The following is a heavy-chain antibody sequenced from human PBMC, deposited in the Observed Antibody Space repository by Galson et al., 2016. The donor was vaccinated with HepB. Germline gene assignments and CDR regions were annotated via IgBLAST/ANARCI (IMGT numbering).Heavy chain of an antibody. CDR3: ARDTGDDFNYAMDV. CDR2: ISPYNGNT. J-gene: IGHJ6*02. V-gene: IGHV1-18*01. Sequence: SVKVSCKASGYTFSTYGISWVRQAPGQGPEWMGWISPYNGNTNYAQKFQGRVTMTTDTSTSTAYMELRSLRSDDTAVSYCARDTGDDFNYAMDVWGQGTTVTVSS. D-gene: IGHD5-12*01. CDR1: GYTFSTYG.